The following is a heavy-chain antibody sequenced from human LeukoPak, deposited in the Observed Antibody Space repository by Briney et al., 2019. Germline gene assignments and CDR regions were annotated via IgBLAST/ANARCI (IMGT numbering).Heavy chain of an antibody. V-gene: IGHV1-69*04. D-gene: IGHD3-10*01. CDR1: GGTFSSYA. J-gene: IGHJ6*02. CDR2: IIPILGIA. CDR3: ARGEVGVTMVRGVIWYYGMDV. Sequence: ASVKVSCKASGGTFSSYAISWVRQAPGQGLEWMGRIIPILGIANYAQKFQGRVTITADKSTSTAYMELSSLRSEDTAVYYCARGEVGVTMVRGVIWYYGMDVWGQGTTVTVSS.